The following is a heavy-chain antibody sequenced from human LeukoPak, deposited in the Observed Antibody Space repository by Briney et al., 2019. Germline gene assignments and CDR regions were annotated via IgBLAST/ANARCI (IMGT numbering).Heavy chain of an antibody. D-gene: IGHD1-26*01. CDR1: GGSFSGYY. J-gene: IGHJ4*02. CDR2: INHSGST. Sequence: SETLSLTCAVYGGSFSGYYWSWIRQPPGKGLEWIGEINHSGSTNYNPSLKSRVTISVDTSKNQFSLKLSSVTAADTAVYYCARAAATWEFDYWGQGTLVTVSS. V-gene: IGHV4-34*01. CDR3: ARAAATWEFDY.